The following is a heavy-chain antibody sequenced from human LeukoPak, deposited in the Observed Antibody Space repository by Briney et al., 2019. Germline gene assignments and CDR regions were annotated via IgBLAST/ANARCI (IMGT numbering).Heavy chain of an antibody. Sequence: SQTLSLTCTVSGGSSSSGSYYWRWIRQPAGKGLEWIVRIYTSGSTNYNPSLKSRVTISVDTSKNQFSLKLSSVTAADTAVYYCARDLSGDHYYYYYHMDVWGKGTTVTVSS. CDR3: ARDLSGDHYYYYYHMDV. V-gene: IGHV4-61*02. CDR1: GGSSSSGSYY. CDR2: IYTSGST. J-gene: IGHJ6*03. D-gene: IGHD7-27*01.